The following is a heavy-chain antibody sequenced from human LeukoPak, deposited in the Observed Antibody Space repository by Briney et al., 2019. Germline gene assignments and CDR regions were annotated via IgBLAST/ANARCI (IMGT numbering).Heavy chain of an antibody. CDR1: GGSISTYY. Sequence: SETLSLTCTVSGGSISTYYWSWIRQPPGKGLEWIGYIYYSGSTNYSPSLKSRVTISVDTSKNQFSLKLTSVTAADTAVYYCARVSIVGAGRVWFDPWGQGTLVTVSS. V-gene: IGHV4-59*01. J-gene: IGHJ5*02. CDR2: IYYSGST. D-gene: IGHD1-26*01. CDR3: ARVSIVGAGRVWFDP.